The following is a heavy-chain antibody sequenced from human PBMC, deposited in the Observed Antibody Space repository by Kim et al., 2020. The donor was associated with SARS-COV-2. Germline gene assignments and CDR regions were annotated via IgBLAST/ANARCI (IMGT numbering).Heavy chain of an antibody. CDR2: ISYDEIDK. J-gene: IGHJ1*01. V-gene: IGHV3-30*04. D-gene: IGHD3-22*01. CDR3: AKDGGYASSGYPSDL. Sequence: GGSLRLSCAAAGFTLKNFAMHWVRQAPGKGLEWVAVISYDEIDKYYAESVKGRFSISRDISKNTLYLQMNNLRPEDTAVYCCAKDGGYASSGYPSDLWGQGTLVTVSS. CDR1: GFTLKNFA.